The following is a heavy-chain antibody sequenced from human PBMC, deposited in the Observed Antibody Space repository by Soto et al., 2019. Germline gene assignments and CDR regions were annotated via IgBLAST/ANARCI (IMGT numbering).Heavy chain of an antibody. Sequence: LSLTCTVSGGSISSYYWSWIRQPPGKGLEWIGYIYYSGSTNYNPSLKSRVTISVDTSKNQFSLKLSSVTAADTAVYYCARVARSAGDIVVVVDYFDYWGQGTLVTVSS. CDR3: ARVARSAGDIVVVVDYFDY. V-gene: IGHV4-59*01. CDR2: IYYSGST. J-gene: IGHJ4*02. CDR1: GGSISSYY. D-gene: IGHD2-15*01.